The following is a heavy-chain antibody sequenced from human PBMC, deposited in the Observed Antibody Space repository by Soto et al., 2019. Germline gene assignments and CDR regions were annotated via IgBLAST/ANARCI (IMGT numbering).Heavy chain of an antibody. CDR1: GGTFSSYA. V-gene: IGHV1-69*12. CDR3: ASGSRNRWLRFYFDY. Sequence: QVQLVQSGAEVQKPGSSVKVSCKASGGTFSSYAIRWVRQAPGQGLEWMGGIIPIFGTANYANKFQGRVTITAGESTSTAYMELSSLGSEDTAVDYLASGSRNRWLRFYFDYWGKGTLVTVSS. J-gene: IGHJ4*02. D-gene: IGHD5-12*01. CDR2: IIPIFGTA.